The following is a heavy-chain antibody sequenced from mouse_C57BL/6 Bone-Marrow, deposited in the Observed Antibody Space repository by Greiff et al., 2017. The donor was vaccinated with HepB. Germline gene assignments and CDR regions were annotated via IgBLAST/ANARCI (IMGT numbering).Heavy chain of an antibody. CDR3: ARGGDYAMDY. CDR2: IDPSDSYT. CDR1: GYTFTSYW. V-gene: IGHV1-69*01. Sequence: VQLQQPGAELVMPGASVKLSCKASGYTFTSYWMHWVKQRPGQGLEWIGEIDPSDSYTNYNQKFKGKSTLTVDKSSSTAYMQLSSLTSEDSAVYYCARGGDYAMDYWGQGTSVTVSS. J-gene: IGHJ4*01.